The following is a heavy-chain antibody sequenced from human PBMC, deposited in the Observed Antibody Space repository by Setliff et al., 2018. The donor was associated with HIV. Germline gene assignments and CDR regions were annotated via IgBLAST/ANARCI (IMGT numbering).Heavy chain of an antibody. Sequence: ASVKVSCKASGYTFTGYYMHWVRQAPGQGLEWMGWINPNSGDTNYAQKFQGRVTMTRDTSISTPYMELSRLRSDDTAVYYCARGQYCGGDCYSVWGQGTLVTVSS. CDR1: GYTFTGYY. CDR2: INPNSGDT. CDR3: ARGQYCGGDCYSV. D-gene: IGHD2-21*02. J-gene: IGHJ4*02. V-gene: IGHV1-2*02.